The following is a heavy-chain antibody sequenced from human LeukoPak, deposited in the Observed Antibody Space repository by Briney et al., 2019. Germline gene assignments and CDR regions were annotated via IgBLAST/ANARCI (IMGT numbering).Heavy chain of an antibody. J-gene: IGHJ4*02. D-gene: IGHD2-15*01. CDR1: GGSISSYY. CDR3: ARVDCSGGSCYPEYYFDY. V-gene: IGHV4-59*01. CDR2: IYYSGST. Sequence: SETLSLTCIVSGGSISSYYWSWIRQPPGKGLEWIGYIYYSGSTNYNPSLKSRVTILVDTSKNQFSLKLSSVTAADTAVYYCARVDCSGGSCYPEYYFDYWGQGTLVTVSS.